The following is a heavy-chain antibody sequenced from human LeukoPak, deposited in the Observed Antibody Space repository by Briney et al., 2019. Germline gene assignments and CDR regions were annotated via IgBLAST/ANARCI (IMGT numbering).Heavy chain of an antibody. J-gene: IGHJ3*02. Sequence: GGSLRLSCAASGFTVINAWMSWVREAPGRGLGWVGRIKSKSDRGTTDYAAPVKGRFTISRDDSKNTLYLQMDSLQTDDTAVYYCATEYRDSSGWYGAFDIWGQGTMVTVSS. CDR3: ATEYRDSSGWYGAFDI. D-gene: IGHD6-19*01. CDR2: IKSKSDRGTT. CDR1: GFTVINAW. V-gene: IGHV3-15*01.